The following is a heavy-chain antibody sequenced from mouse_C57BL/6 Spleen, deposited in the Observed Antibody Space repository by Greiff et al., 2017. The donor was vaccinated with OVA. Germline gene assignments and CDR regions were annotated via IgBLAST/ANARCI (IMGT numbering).Heavy chain of an antibody. J-gene: IGHJ2*01. V-gene: IGHV1-19*01. CDR3: ARSHYYGSSYGYFDY. CDR1: GYTFTDYY. D-gene: IGHD1-1*01. Sequence: VQLKESGPVLVKPGASVKMSCKASGYTFTDYYMNWVKQSHGKSLEWIGVINPYNGGTSYNQKFKGKATLTVDKSSSTAYMELNSLTSEDSAVYYCARSHYYGSSYGYFDYWGQGTTRTVSS. CDR2: INPYNGGT.